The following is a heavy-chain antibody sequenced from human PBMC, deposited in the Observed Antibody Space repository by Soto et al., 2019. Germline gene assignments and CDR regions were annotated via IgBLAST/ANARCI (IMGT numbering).Heavy chain of an antibody. CDR1: GYTFTSYA. D-gene: IGHD3-3*01. Sequence: ASVKVSCTASGYTFTSYAMHWVRQAPGQRLEWMGWINAGNGNTKYSQKFQGRVTITRDTSASTAYMELSSLRSEDTAVYYCARMAYYDFWSGYQGHVWGQGTTVTVSS. V-gene: IGHV1-3*01. CDR2: INAGNGNT. CDR3: ARMAYYDFWSGYQGHV. J-gene: IGHJ6*02.